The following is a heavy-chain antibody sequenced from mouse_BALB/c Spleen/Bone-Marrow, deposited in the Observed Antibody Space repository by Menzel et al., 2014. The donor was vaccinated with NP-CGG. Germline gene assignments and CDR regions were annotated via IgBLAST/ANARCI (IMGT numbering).Heavy chain of an antibody. CDR3: ARGWFPTMITRGGFAY. CDR1: GFTFTDYY. CDR2: IRNKANGYTT. V-gene: IGHV7-3*02. J-gene: IGHJ3*01. D-gene: IGHD2-4*01. Sequence: EVQLQQSGGGLVQPGGSLRLSCATSGFTFTDYYMSWVRQPPGKALEWLGFIRNKANGYTTEYSASVKGRFTISRDNSQSILYLQMNTLRAEDSATYYCARGWFPTMITRGGFAYWGQGTLVTVSA.